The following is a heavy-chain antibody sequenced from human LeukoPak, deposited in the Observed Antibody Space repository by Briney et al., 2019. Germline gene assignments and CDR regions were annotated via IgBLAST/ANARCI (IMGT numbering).Heavy chain of an antibody. CDR3: ARDGDTVLTRGYYYYMDV. CDR2: INWNGGST. D-gene: IGHD4-23*01. J-gene: IGHJ6*03. Sequence: GGSLRLSCAASGFTFDDYGVSWVRQAPGKGLEWVAGINWNGGSTGYADSVKGRFTISRDNAKNSLYLQMNSLRAEDTALHYCARDGDTVLTRGYYYYMDVWGKGTTVTVSS. CDR1: GFTFDDYG. V-gene: IGHV3-20*04.